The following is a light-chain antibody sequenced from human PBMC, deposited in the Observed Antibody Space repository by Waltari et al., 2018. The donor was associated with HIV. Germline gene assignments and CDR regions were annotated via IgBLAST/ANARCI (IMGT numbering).Light chain of an antibody. CDR1: SSAIGPNY. V-gene: IGLV1-51*01. CDR3: GTWDGSLSGVV. J-gene: IGLJ2*01. CDR2: DNN. Sequence: QSVLTQPPSGSAAPGQKVTMSCAGTSSAIGPNYVSWYQPVPGMTPKPLIHDNNKRPSGIPDRFSGSKSGTSATLGITGLQTGDEADYYCGTWDGSLSGVVFGGGTKLTVL.